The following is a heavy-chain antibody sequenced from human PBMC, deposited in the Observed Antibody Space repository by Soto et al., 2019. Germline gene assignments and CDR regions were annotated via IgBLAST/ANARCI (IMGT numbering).Heavy chain of an antibody. D-gene: IGHD1-26*01. CDR1: GGSISAYY. CDR2: IYYSGTT. V-gene: IGHV4-59*08. J-gene: IGHJ6*02. CDR3: ARQSGGYYYYGMDV. Sequence: PSATLSLTCTVSGGSISAYYWSWIRQPPGKGLEWIGYIYYSGTTNYSPSLKSRVTISVDTSKNQFSLELSSVTAADSAIYYCARQSGGYYYYGMDVWGRGTTVTVSS.